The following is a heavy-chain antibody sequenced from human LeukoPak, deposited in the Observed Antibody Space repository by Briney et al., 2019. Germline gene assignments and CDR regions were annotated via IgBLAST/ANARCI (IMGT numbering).Heavy chain of an antibody. CDR3: AKDDRIAASYYYYYVDV. D-gene: IGHD6-13*01. V-gene: IGHV3-43*02. CDR2: ISGDGGRT. Sequence: GGSLRLSCAASGFTFDDYAMHWVRQAPGKGLEWVSLISGDGGRTKYADSVKGRFTISRDNSKNSLYLQMNSLRTEDTALYYCAKDDRIAASYYYYYVDVWGKGTTVTVSS. J-gene: IGHJ6*03. CDR1: GFTFDDYA.